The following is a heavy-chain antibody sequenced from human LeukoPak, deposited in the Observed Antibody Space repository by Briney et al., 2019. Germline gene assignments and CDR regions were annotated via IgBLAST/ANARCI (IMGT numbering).Heavy chain of an antibody. CDR2: ISGSSSAT. CDR1: GFSFISYN. J-gene: IGHJ4*02. V-gene: IGHV3-48*02. D-gene: IGHD2-21*01. Sequence: GGSLRLFCAASGFSFISYNMNWVRQAPGKGLEWVSYISGSSSATDYADSVKGRFTISRDNAKNSLYLQMDSLRDEDTAVYYCAREYSGIAYCGQETLVTVSS. CDR3: AREYSGIAY.